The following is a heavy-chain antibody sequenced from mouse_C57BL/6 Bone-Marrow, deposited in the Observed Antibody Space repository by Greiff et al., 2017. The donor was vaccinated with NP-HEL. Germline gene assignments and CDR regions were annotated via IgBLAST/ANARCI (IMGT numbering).Heavy chain of an antibody. J-gene: IGHJ2*01. CDR1: GFTFSDYY. D-gene: IGHD3-2*02. CDR2: ISNGGGST. CDR3: ARQQAQGYYFDY. V-gene: IGHV5-12*01. Sequence: EVMLVESGGGLVQPGGSLKLSCAASGFTFSDYYMYWVRQTPEKRLEWVAYISNGGGSTYYPDTVKGRFTISRDNAKNTLYLQMSRLKSEDTAMYYCARQQAQGYYFDYWGQGTTLTVSS.